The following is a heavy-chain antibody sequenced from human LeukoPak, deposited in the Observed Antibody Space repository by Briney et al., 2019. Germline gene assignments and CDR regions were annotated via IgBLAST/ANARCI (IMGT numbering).Heavy chain of an antibody. Sequence: GGSLRLSCAASGFTVSSNYMSWVRQAPGKGLEWVAVISYDGSNKYYADSVKGRFTISRDNSKNTLYLQMNSLRAEDTAVYYCARSRVYGSGELDYWGQGTLVTVSS. J-gene: IGHJ4*02. V-gene: IGHV3-30*03. D-gene: IGHD3-10*01. CDR3: ARSRVYGSGELDY. CDR2: ISYDGSNK. CDR1: GFTVSSNY.